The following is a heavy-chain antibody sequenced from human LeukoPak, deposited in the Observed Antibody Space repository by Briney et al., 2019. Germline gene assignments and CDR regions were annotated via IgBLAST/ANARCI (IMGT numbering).Heavy chain of an antibody. CDR2: IYYSGST. V-gene: IGHV4-39*01. J-gene: IGHJ4*02. Sequence: PSETLSLTCTVSGGSISSSSYYWGWIRQPPGKGLEWIGSIYYSGSTYYNPSLKSRVTISVDTSKNQFSLKLGSVTAADTAVYYCARLSGYYDSSGPIDYWGQGTLVTVSS. CDR1: GGSISSSSYY. D-gene: IGHD3-22*01. CDR3: ARLSGYYDSSGPIDY.